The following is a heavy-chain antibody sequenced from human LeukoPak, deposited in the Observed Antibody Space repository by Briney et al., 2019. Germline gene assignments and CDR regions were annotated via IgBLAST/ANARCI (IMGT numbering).Heavy chain of an antibody. J-gene: IGHJ4*02. CDR3: AKSHTSSWRNFDY. CDR2: ISGDGGST. Sequence: GGSLRLSCAASGFTFDDYAMHWVRQAPGKGLEWVSLISGDGGSTYYADSVKGRFTISRDNAKNTLYLQMNSLRAEDTAVYYCAKSHTSSWRNFDYWGQGTLVTVSS. D-gene: IGHD6-13*01. CDR1: GFTFDDYA. V-gene: IGHV3-43*02.